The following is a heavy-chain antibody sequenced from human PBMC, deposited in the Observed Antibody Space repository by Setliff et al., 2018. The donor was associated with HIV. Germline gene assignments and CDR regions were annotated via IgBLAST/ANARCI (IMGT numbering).Heavy chain of an antibody. D-gene: IGHD3-10*01. Sequence: NPSETLSLTCTVSGGSITSNYWGWIRQPPGKALEWIGYMYYIGTTNYNPSLQSRVTIFLDTSKTQFSLRLSSVTAADTAMYYCARAMTYSVSGSYALDVWGKGTTVTVSS. CDR1: GGSITSNY. V-gene: IGHV4-59*01. J-gene: IGHJ6*04. CDR3: ARAMTYSVSGSYALDV. CDR2: MYYIGTT.